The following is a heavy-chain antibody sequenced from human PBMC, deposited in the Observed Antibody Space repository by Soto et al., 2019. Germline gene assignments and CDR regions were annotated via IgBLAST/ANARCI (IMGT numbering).Heavy chain of an antibody. Sequence: QVHLVQSGAEVKKPGASVKVSCKGSGYAFTTYSTTWVRQAPGQGLEWMGWISAHNGNTNYAQKLQGRVTVTRDTSTSTTYMDLRSRRAAATAVYYCARGRYGDYWGQGALVTVSS. D-gene: IGHD1-1*01. J-gene: IGHJ4*02. CDR2: ISAHNGNT. CDR3: ARGRYGDY. V-gene: IGHV1-18*01. CDR1: GYAFTTYS.